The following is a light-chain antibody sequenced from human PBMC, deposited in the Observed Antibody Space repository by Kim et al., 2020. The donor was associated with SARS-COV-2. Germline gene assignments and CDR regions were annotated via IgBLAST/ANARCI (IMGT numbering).Light chain of an antibody. J-gene: IGLJ2*01. CDR3: QAWDSRTVV. Sequence: GSPGQTASITCSGDKLGDKYACWYQQKPGQSPVVVIHQDSKRPSGIPERFSGSNSGNTATLTISGTQAMDEADYYCQAWDSRTVVFGGGTKLTVL. CDR1: KLGDKY. V-gene: IGLV3-1*01. CDR2: QDS.